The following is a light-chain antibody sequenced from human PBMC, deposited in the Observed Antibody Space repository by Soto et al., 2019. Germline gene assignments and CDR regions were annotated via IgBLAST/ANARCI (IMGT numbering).Light chain of an antibody. V-gene: IGKV3-20*01. CDR1: QSVTSNY. CDR3: QQYGSSYA. Sequence: EIVLTQSPDTLALSPGERATLSCRASQSVTSNYLAWYQQKPGQAPRLLIFGISSRATGIPDRFSCSGSGTDFTLTIARLEPEDFAVYSFQQYGSSYAFGQGTKLEIK. J-gene: IGKJ2*01. CDR2: GIS.